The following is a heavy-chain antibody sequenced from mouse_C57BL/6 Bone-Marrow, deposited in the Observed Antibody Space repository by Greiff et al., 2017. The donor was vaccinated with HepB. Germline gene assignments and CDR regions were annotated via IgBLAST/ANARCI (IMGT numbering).Heavy chain of an antibody. Sequence: QVQLQQSGPGLVQPSQSLSITCTVSGFSLTSYGVHWVRQSPGKGLEWLGVIWSGGSTDYNAAFISRLSISKDNSKSQVFFKMNSLQADDTAIYYCARQDNDYDGGAYYAMDYWGQGTSVTVSS. V-gene: IGHV2-2*01. CDR1: GFSLTSYG. D-gene: IGHD2-4*01. CDR2: IWSGGST. J-gene: IGHJ4*01. CDR3: ARQDNDYDGGAYYAMDY.